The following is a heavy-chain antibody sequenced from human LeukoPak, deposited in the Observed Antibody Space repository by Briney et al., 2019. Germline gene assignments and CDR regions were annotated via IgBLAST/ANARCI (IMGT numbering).Heavy chain of an antibody. J-gene: IGHJ4*02. CDR3: ARHSIAARPDY. Sequence: AETLSLICAVSCYSISRGYYWGWIRQPPGKGLDWIGGILYSGSTYYNPSLKSRVTISEDPSKNQFPLELSSVAAADTAGYYCARHSIAARPDYWGQGTLVTVSS. D-gene: IGHD6-6*01. CDR2: ILYSGST. CDR1: CYSISRGYY. V-gene: IGHV4-38-2*01.